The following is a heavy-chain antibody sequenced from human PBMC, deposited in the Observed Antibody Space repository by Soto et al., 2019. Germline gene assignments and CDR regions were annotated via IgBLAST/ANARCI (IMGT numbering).Heavy chain of an antibody. D-gene: IGHD5-12*01. Sequence: PSETLSLTCTVSGGSISSSSYHWGWIRQPPGKGLEWIGSIYYSGSTYYNPSLKSRVTISVDTSKNQFSLKLSSVTAADTAVYYCARGMATISGAFDIWGQGTMVTVSS. J-gene: IGHJ3*02. CDR1: GGSISSSSYH. CDR2: IYYSGST. V-gene: IGHV4-39*01. CDR3: ARGMATISGAFDI.